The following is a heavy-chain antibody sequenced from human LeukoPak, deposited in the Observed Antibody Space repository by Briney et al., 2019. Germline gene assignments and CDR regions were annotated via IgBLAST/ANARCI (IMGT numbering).Heavy chain of an antibody. J-gene: IGHJ3*02. CDR2: IKQDGSEK. CDR1: GFTFSSYW. Sequence: PGGSLRLSCAASGFTFSSYWMSWVRQAPGKGLEWVANIKQDGSEKYYVDSAKGRFTISRDNAKNSLYLQMNSLRAEDTAVYYCARDWGVPAALDAFDIWGQGTMVTVSS. D-gene: IGHD2-2*01. V-gene: IGHV3-7*01. CDR3: ARDWGVPAALDAFDI.